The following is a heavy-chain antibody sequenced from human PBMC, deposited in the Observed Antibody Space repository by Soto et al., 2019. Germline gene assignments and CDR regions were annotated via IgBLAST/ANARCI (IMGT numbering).Heavy chain of an antibody. V-gene: IGHV3-7*01. Sequence: PGGSLRLSCAASGFMFSAYWMSWVRQAPGKGLEWVANIHGDGGKIYYVDSVKGRFTIPRDNAKRPLYLQMNSLRAEDTAVYYCARDFYGGYTYGPGDYWGQGALVTVSS. CDR3: ARDFYGGYTYGPGDY. CDR2: IHGDGGKI. D-gene: IGHD5-18*01. J-gene: IGHJ4*02. CDR1: GFMFSAYW.